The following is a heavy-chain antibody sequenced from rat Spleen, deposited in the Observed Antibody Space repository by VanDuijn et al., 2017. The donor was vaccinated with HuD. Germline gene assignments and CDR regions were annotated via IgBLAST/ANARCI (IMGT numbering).Heavy chain of an antibody. J-gene: IGHJ3*01. V-gene: IGHV5-46*01. D-gene: IGHD1-2*01. CDR2: ITTGGAIT. Sequence: EVQLVESGGGLVQPGRSLKLSCAASGFTFSSFPMAWVRQAPTKGLEWVASITTGGAITSYRDSVKGRFTISRDNAESTLYLQIDSLRSEDTATYYCTSHASYSTYSPFVYWGQGTLVTVSS. CDR3: TSHASYSTYSPFVY. CDR1: GFTFSSFP.